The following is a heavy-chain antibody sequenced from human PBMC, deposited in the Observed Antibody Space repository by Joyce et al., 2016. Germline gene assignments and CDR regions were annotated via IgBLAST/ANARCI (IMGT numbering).Heavy chain of an antibody. D-gene: IGHD1-26*01. CDR1: GFTFSSHW. CDR2: INTDENSA. V-gene: IGHV3-74*01. Sequence: EVRLVESGGGLVQPGGSLRLSCAASGFTFSSHWMHGVRQAPGKGLVWVSRINTDENSASDADSVKGRFTISRDNAKSTLYLQMNSLRAEDTAVYYCARMVGAPIWGQGTTVTVSS. CDR3: ARMVGAPI. J-gene: IGHJ6*02.